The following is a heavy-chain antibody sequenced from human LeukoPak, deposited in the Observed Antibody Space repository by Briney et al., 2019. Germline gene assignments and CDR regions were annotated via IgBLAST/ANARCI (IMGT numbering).Heavy chain of an antibody. V-gene: IGHV3-23*01. D-gene: IGHD3-3*01. Sequence: GGSLRPSCAAAGFTFSTYAMTWVRQAPGKGLEWVSTISSSGHRTYYADSVKGQFTISRDNSQNTVSLQMNSLRAEDTAVHYCAKEGTLYDSGGYMDHWGQGTLVTVSS. CDR1: GFTFSTYA. CDR2: ISSSGHRT. CDR3: AKEGTLYDSGGYMDH. J-gene: IGHJ4*02.